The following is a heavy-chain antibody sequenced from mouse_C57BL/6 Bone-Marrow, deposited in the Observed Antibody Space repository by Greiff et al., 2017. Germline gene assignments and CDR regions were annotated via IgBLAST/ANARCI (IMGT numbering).Heavy chain of an antibody. Sequence: EVQRVESGGDLVKPGGSLKLSCAASGFTFSSYGMSWVRQTPDKRLEWVATISSGGSYTYYPDSVKGRFTISRDNDKNTLYLQMSSLKSEDTAMYYCDRQGGYFLYYFDYWGQGTTLTVSS. J-gene: IGHJ2*01. CDR2: ISSGGSYT. V-gene: IGHV5-6*01. CDR1: GFTFSSYG. D-gene: IGHD2-3*01. CDR3: DRQGGYFLYYFDY.